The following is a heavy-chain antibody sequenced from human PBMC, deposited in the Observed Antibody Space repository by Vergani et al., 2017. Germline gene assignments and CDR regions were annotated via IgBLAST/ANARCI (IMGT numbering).Heavy chain of an antibody. J-gene: IGHJ4*02. CDR3: AKDVMITFGGVIAVWPYFDY. D-gene: IGHD3-16*02. V-gene: IGHV3-23*01. Sequence: EVQLLESGGGLVQPGGSLRLSCAASGFTFSSYAMSWVRQAPGKELEWVSAISGSGGSTYYADSVKGRFTISRDNSKNTLYLQMNSLRAEDTAVYYCAKDVMITFGGVIAVWPYFDYWGQGTLVTVSS. CDR1: GFTFSSYA. CDR2: ISGSGGST.